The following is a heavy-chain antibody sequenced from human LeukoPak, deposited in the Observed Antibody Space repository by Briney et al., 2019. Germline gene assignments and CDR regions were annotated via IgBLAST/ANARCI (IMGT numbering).Heavy chain of an antibody. CDR3: ARVEQLRYFDWFRLSF. J-gene: IGHJ3*01. CDR2: ISAYNGNT. V-gene: IGHV1-18*01. D-gene: IGHD3-9*01. CDR1: GYTFTSYG. Sequence: GASVKVSCKASGYTFTSYGISWVRQAPGQGLEWMGWISAYNGNTDYAQKLQGRVTMTTDTSTSTAYMELRSLRSDDTAVYYCARVEQLRYFDWFRLSFWGQGTMVTVSS.